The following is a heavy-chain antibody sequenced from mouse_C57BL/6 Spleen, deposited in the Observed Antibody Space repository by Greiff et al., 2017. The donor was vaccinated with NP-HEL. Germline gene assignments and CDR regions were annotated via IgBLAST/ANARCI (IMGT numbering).Heavy chain of an antibody. Sequence: QVQLQQSGAELVKPGASVKISCKASGYAFSSYWMNWVKQRPGKGLEWIGQIYPGDGDTNYNGKFKGKATLTADKSSSTAYMQLSSLTSEDSAVYFCARKGPYYGSSSLDYWGQGTTLTVSS. CDR3: ARKGPYYGSSSLDY. J-gene: IGHJ2*01. CDR1: GYAFSSYW. D-gene: IGHD1-1*01. V-gene: IGHV1-80*01. CDR2: IYPGDGDT.